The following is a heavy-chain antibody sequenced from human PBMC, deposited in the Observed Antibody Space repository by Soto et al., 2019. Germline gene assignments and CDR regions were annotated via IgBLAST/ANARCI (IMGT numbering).Heavy chain of an antibody. V-gene: IGHV3-9*01. J-gene: IGHJ6*02. CDR2: ISWNSGSI. D-gene: IGHD6-6*01. CDR3: AKDLSIAARPLGLKDYYYGMDV. Sequence: PGGSLRLSCAASGFTFDDYAMHWVRQAPGKGLEWVSGISWNSGSIGYADSVKGRFTISRDNAKNSLYLQMNSLRAEDTALYYCAKDLSIAARPLGLKDYYYGMDVWGQGTTVTVS. CDR1: GFTFDDYA.